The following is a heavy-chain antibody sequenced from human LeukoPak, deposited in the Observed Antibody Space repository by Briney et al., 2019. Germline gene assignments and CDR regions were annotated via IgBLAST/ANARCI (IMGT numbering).Heavy chain of an antibody. CDR2: FYSGGSI. CDR1: EFSVSSNH. CDR3: AKDHVTTVTTGLDY. D-gene: IGHD4-17*01. V-gene: IGHV3-53*05. J-gene: IGHJ4*02. Sequence: GGSLRLSCAASEFSVSSNHMSWVRQAPGKGLEWVSIFYSGGSIYYADSVKGRFTISRDNAKNSLYLQMNSLRAEDTALYYCAKDHVTTVTTGLDYWGQGTLVTVSS.